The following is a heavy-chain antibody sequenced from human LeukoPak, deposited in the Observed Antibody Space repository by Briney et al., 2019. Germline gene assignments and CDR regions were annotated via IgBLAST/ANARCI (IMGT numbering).Heavy chain of an antibody. J-gene: IGHJ4*02. D-gene: IGHD2/OR15-2a*01. Sequence: SETLSLTCTVSGGSISSYYWSWIRQPPGKGLEWIAYISDIGSINYNPSLKRRVTISLAPSKNQFSLKLSSVTAADTAVYYCAGHHPRNTVDFWGQGTLVTVSS. CDR2: ISDIGSI. CDR1: GGSISSYY. V-gene: IGHV4-59*08. CDR3: AGHHPRNTVDF.